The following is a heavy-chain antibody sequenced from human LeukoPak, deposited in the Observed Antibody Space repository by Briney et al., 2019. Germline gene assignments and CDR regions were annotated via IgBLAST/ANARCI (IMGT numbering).Heavy chain of an antibody. CDR2: INHSGST. CDR1: GVSISSNY. J-gene: IGHJ6*02. CDR3: ARGVFRPHLKPIEYGMDV. Sequence: SETLSLTCTVSGVSISSNYWSWIRQPPGKGLEWIGEINHSGSTNYNPSLKSRVTISVDTSKNQFSLKLSSVTAADTAVYYCARGVFRPHLKPIEYGMDVWGQGTTVTVSS. D-gene: IGHD1-14*01. V-gene: IGHV4-34*01.